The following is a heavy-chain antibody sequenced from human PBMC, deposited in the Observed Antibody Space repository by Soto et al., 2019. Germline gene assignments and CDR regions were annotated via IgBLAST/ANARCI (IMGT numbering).Heavy chain of an antibody. CDR1: GFTFSNAW. V-gene: IGHV3-15*01. CDR3: TSSSNSNYYYYGMDV. CDR2: IKSKTDGGTT. J-gene: IGHJ6*02. Sequence: EVQLVESGGGLVKPGGSLRLSCAASGFTFSNAWMSWVRQAPGKGLEWVGRIKSKTDGGTTDYAAPVKGRFTISRDDSKNTLYLQMNSLKTEDIAVYYCTSSSNSNYYYYGMDVWGQGTTVTVSS. D-gene: IGHD4-4*01.